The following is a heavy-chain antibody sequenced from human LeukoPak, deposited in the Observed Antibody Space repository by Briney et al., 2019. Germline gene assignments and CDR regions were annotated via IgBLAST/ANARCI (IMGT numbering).Heavy chain of an antibody. CDR1: GFTFSSYG. Sequence: PGGSLRLSCAASGFTFSSYGMHWVRQAPGKGLEWVAVIWYDGSNKYYADSVKGRFTISRDNSKNTLYLQMNSLRAEDTAVYYCAKDPHGQWELLLFDYWGQGTLVTVSS. D-gene: IGHD1-26*01. CDR2: IWYDGSNK. V-gene: IGHV3-33*06. CDR3: AKDPHGQWELLLFDY. J-gene: IGHJ4*02.